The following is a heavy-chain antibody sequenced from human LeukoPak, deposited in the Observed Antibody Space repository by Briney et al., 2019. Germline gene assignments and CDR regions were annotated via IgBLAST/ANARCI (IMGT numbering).Heavy chain of an antibody. D-gene: IGHD3-9*01. CDR3: ARASYSYDINGWVPFDY. CDR1: GGSISSRSYY. J-gene: IGHJ4*02. CDR2: IYYSGST. V-gene: IGHV4-39*07. Sequence: TSETLSLTCTVSGGSISSRSYYWGWIRQPPGKGLEWIGSIYYSGSTYYNPSLKSRVTISVDTSKNQFSLRLSSVTAADTAVYYCARASYSYDINGWVPFDYWGQGTLVTVSS.